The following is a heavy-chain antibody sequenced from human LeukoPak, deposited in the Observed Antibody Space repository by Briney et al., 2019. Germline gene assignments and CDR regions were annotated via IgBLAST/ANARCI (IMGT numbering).Heavy chain of an antibody. D-gene: IGHD3-22*01. Sequence: PSVKVSCKASGDTFTSYGISWVRQAPGQGLEWMGWISAYNGNTNYAQKLQGRVTMTTDTSTSTAYMELRSLRSDDTAVYYCARSLGDSSGYYPTGYYYYYMDVWGKGTTVTVSS. CDR1: GDTFTSYG. CDR2: ISAYNGNT. J-gene: IGHJ6*03. V-gene: IGHV1-18*01. CDR3: ARSLGDSSGYYPTGYYYYYMDV.